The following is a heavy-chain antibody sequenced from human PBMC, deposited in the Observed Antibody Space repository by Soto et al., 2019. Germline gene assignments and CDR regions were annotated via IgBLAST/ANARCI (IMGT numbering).Heavy chain of an antibody. CDR2: IYYSGST. D-gene: IGHD3-3*01. V-gene: IGHV4-59*08. CDR1: GGSISSYY. J-gene: IGHJ6*03. CDR3: ARQDYDFGSGSSPPPFSDMDV. Sequence: SETLSLTCTVSGGSISSYYWSWIRQPPGKGLEWIGYIYYSGSTNYNPSLKSRVTISVDTSKNQFSLKLSSVTAADTAVYYCARQDYDFGSGSSPPPFSDMDVWGKGTPFTLPS.